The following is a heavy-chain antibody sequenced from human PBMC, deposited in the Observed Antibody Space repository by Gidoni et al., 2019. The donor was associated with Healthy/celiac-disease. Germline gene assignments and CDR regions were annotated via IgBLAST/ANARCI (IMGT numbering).Heavy chain of an antibody. Sequence: EVQLVETGGGLIQPGGSLRLSCAASGFTVSRNYMSWVRQAPGKGLEWVSGIYSGGSTYYADSVKGRFTISRDNSKNTLYLQMNRLRAEDTAVYYCARWGGSTYGAFDIWGQGTMVTVSS. CDR3: ARWGGSTYGAFDI. J-gene: IGHJ3*02. CDR2: IYSGGST. D-gene: IGHD1-26*01. V-gene: IGHV3-53*02. CDR1: GFTVSRNY.